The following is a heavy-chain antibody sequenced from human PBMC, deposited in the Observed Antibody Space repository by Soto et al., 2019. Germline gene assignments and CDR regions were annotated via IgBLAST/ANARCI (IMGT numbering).Heavy chain of an antibody. Sequence: PSETLSLTCSVSGVSVSNDHFYWCWLRQPPGKVPEWIGSIFHTGTTYFNSPLKRLAISVVNSCNNHFSLTVTSVTVEVTAVYYCASPPAESRGWFNGLWVYWGQGLQVTVSS. D-gene: IGHD6-19*01. V-gene: IGHV4-39*02. CDR1: GVSVSNDHFY. CDR3: ASPPAESRGWFNGLWVY. CDR2: IFHTGTT. J-gene: IGHJ4*02.